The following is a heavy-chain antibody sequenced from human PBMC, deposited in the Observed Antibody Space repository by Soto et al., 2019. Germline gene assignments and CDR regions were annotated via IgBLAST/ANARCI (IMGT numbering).Heavy chain of an antibody. Sequence: VQLVESGGGVVQPGRSLRLSCAASGFTFSSYGMHWVRQAPGKGLEWVAVISYDGSNKYYADSVKGRFTISRDNSKNTLYLQMNSLRAEDTAVYYCAKEMGRLLWSTGMDVWGKGTTVTVSS. CDR2: ISYDGSNK. V-gene: IGHV3-30*18. D-gene: IGHD3-10*01. J-gene: IGHJ6*03. CDR3: AKEMGRLLWSTGMDV. CDR1: GFTFSSYG.